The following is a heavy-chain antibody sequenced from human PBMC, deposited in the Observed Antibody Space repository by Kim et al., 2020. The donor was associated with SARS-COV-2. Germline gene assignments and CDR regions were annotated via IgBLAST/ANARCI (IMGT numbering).Heavy chain of an antibody. CDR3: AREATIINYYYGMDV. Sequence: GGSLRLSCAASGFTFSSYGMHWVRQAPGKGLEWVAVIWYDGSNKYYADSVKGRFTISRDNSKNTLYLQMNSLRAEDTAVYYCAREATIINYYYGMDVWGQGTTVTVSS. CDR2: IWYDGSNK. CDR1: GFTFSSYG. V-gene: IGHV3-33*01. J-gene: IGHJ6*02. D-gene: IGHD1-20*01.